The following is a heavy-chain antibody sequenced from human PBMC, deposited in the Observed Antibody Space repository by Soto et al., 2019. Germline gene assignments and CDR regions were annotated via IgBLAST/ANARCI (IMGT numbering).Heavy chain of an antibody. V-gene: IGHV1-18*04. D-gene: IGHD3-3*01. CDR3: ARDEGGVGYYTGPYYNGMDV. CDR2: ISAYNGNT. Sequence: ASVKVSCKASGYTFTSYGISWVRQSPGQGLEWMGWISAYNGNTNYAQKLQGRVTMTTDTSTSTAYMELRSLRSDDTAVYYCARDEGGVGYYTGPYYNGMDVWGQGTTVTVSS. CDR1: GYTFTSYG. J-gene: IGHJ6*02.